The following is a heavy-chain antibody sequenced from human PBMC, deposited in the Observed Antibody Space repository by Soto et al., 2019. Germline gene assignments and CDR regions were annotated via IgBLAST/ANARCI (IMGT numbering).Heavy chain of an antibody. J-gene: IGHJ4*02. D-gene: IGHD1-26*01. CDR3: ASRLWETFH. CDR1: GFTFSSYA. Sequence: QVQLVESGGGVVQPGRSLRLSCEASGFTFSSYAMHWVRQAPGKGLEWEAVISYDGSNKYYADSVKGRFTISRDNSKNTLYRQMNSGRAEDAAVYYCASRLWETFHWVQGTLVTVSS. CDR2: ISYDGSNK. V-gene: IGHV3-30-3*01.